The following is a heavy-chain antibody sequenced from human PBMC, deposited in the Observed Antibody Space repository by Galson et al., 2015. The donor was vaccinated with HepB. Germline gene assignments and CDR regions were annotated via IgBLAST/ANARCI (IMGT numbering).Heavy chain of an antibody. V-gene: IGHV3-74*01. Sequence: SLRLSCAASGFTFSSYWMHWVRQAPGKGLVWVSHINSDGRSTTYADSVKGRFTISRDNAKNTLYLQMNSLRAEDTAVYYCVRVADSDYGDHTHFDYWGQGTLVTVSS. CDR1: GFTFSSYW. CDR2: INSDGRST. D-gene: IGHD4-17*01. J-gene: IGHJ4*02. CDR3: VRVADSDYGDHTHFDY.